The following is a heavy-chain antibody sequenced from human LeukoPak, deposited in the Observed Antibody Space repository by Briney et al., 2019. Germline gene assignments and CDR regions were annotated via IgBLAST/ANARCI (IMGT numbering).Heavy chain of an antibody. D-gene: IGHD3-16*01. Sequence: SETLSLTCTVSDDSISDYYRGWIRQPPGKGLEWIGYFHXSGTSTYNPSLKSRVTISADTSENQFSLKLNSLTTADTAVYYCTXXAXWLIDYWGQGILVTVSS. CDR3: TXXAXWLIDY. CDR2: FHXSGTS. J-gene: IGHJ4*02. V-gene: IGHV4-59*01. CDR1: DDSISDYY.